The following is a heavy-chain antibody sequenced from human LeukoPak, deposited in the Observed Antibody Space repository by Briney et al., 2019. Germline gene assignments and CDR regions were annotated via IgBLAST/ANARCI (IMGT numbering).Heavy chain of an antibody. CDR1: GFTFSSYW. CDR2: IKQDGSEK. CDR3: TRDRGSGSYGDY. J-gene: IGHJ4*02. Sequence: GGSLRLSCAASGFTFSSYWMSWVRQAPGKGLEWVANIKQDGSEKYYVDSVKGRFTISRDNAKNTLYLEMNSLTAEDTAVYYCTRDRGSGSYGDYWGQGTLVTVSS. D-gene: IGHD3-10*01. V-gene: IGHV3-7*01.